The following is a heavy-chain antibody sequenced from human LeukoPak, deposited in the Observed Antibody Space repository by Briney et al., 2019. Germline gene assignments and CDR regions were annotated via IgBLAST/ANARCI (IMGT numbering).Heavy chain of an antibody. J-gene: IGHJ5*02. V-gene: IGHV4-30-4*08. CDR2: IYYSRST. D-gene: IGHD2-2*01. CDR3: GQYQLLDNWFDP. CDR1: GGSISSGDYY. Sequence: SQTLSLTCTVSGGSISSGDYYWSWIRQPPGKGLEWIGYIYYSRSTYYNPSLKSRVTISVDTSKNQFSLKLSSVTAADTAVYYCGQYQLLDNWFDPWGQGTLVTVSS.